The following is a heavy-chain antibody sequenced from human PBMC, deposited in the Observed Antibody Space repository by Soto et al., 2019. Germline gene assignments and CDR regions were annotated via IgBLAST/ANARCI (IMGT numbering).Heavy chain of an antibody. V-gene: IGHV3-23*01. CDR1: GFTFSSYA. D-gene: IGHD2-15*01. J-gene: IGHJ5*02. CDR3: AKSRRICSGGSCFNNWFDP. CDR2: ISGSGGST. Sequence: PGGSLRLSCAASGFTFSSYAMSWVRQAPGKGLEWVSAISGSGGSTYYADSVKGRFTISRDNSKNTLYLQMNSLRAEDTAVYYCAKSRRICSGGSCFNNWFDPWGQGTLVTVSS.